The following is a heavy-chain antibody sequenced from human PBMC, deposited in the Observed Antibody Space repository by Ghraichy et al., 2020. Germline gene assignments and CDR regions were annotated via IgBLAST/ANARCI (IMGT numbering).Heavy chain of an antibody. CDR3: ARGSEGWGSYYPIDY. V-gene: IGHV3-48*02. CDR2: ISSSSSTI. D-gene: IGHD1-26*01. Sequence: LSLTCAASGFTFSSYSMNWVRQAPGKGLEWVSYISSSSSTIYYADSVKGRFTISRDNAKNSLYLQMNSLRDEDTAVYYCARGSEGWGSYYPIDYWGQGTLVTVSS. CDR1: GFTFSSYS. J-gene: IGHJ4*02.